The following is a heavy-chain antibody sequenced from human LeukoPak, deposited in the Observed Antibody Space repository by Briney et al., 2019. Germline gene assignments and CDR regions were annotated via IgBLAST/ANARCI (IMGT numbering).Heavy chain of an antibody. V-gene: IGHV4-59*08. J-gene: IGHJ6*02. Sequence: SETLSLAWTVSGDSISSYYWSWIRQPPGKGLEWIGYIYYSGSTNYNPSLRSRVTISVDTSKNQFSLKVSSVTAADTAVYYCARHQRDYSNSYYYYGMDVWGQGTTVAVSS. CDR2: IYYSGST. CDR1: GDSISSYY. CDR3: ARHQRDYSNSYYYYGMDV. D-gene: IGHD4-11*01.